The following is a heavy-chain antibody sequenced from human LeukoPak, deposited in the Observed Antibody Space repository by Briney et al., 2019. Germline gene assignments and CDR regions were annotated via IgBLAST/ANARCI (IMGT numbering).Heavy chain of an antibody. D-gene: IGHD4-17*01. J-gene: IGHJ4*02. Sequence: PSETLSLTCTVSGGSISSYYWSWIRQPSGKGLEWIGYIYYSGSTNYNPSLKSRVTISVDTSKNQFSLKLSSVTAADTAVYYCARGTTVTTSPFDYWGQGTLVTVSS. CDR2: IYYSGST. V-gene: IGHV4-59*08. CDR3: ARGTTVTTSPFDY. CDR1: GGSISSYY.